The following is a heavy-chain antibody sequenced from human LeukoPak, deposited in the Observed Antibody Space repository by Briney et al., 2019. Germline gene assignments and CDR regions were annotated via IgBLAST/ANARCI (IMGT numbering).Heavy chain of an antibody. CDR2: ISYDGSNK. Sequence: GGSLRLSCAASGFTFSSYAMHWVRQAPGKGLEWVAVISYDGSNKYYADSVKGRFIISRDNSKNTLYLQMNSLRAEDTAVCYCARDYSNYYYYYGMDVWGQGTTVTVSS. CDR3: ARDYSNYYYYYGMDV. J-gene: IGHJ6*02. CDR1: GFTFSSYA. V-gene: IGHV3-30-3*01. D-gene: IGHD4-11*01.